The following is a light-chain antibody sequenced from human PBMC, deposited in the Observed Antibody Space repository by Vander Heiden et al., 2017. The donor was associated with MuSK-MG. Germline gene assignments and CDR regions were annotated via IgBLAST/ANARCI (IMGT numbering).Light chain of an antibody. CDR3: QQDDSIPYT. CDR1: QSVLYSSNNRNY. V-gene: IGKV4-1*01. J-gene: IGKJ2*01. Sequence: DIVMTQSPDSLAVSLGERATINCKSSQSVLYSSNNRNYLAWYQQKPGQPPKLLIYWASARNSGVPDRFSGSGSGTDFTLTISSLQAEDVAVYSCQQDDSIPYTFGQGTRLEIK. CDR2: WAS.